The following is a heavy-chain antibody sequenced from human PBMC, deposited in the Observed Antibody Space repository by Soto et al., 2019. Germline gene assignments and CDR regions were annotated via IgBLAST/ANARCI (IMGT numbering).Heavy chain of an antibody. J-gene: IGHJ4*02. V-gene: IGHV1-18*01. D-gene: IGHD6-19*01. CDR2: ISAYNGNT. Sequence: GASVKVSCKASGGTFSNHLISWVRQAPGQGLEWMGWISAYNGNTDYAQKLQGRVTMTTDTSTSTAYMELRSLRSDDTAVYYCARDSSGIAVPGTADYWGQGTLVTVSS. CDR3: ARDSSGIAVPGTADY. CDR1: GGTFSNHL.